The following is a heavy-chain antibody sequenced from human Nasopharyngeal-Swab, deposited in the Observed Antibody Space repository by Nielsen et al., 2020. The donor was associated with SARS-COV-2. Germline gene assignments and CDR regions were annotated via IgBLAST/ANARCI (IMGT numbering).Heavy chain of an antibody. CDR2: INSDGSST. CDR3: ASGMVLEWLPTYWYFDL. CDR1: GFTFSSYW. V-gene: IGHV3-74*01. Sequence: GGSLRLSCAASGFTFSSYWMHWVRQAPGKGLVWVSRINSDGSSTSYADSAKGRFTISRDNAKNTLYLQMNSLRAEDTAVYYCASGMVLEWLPTYWYFDLWGRGTLVTVSS. J-gene: IGHJ2*01. D-gene: IGHD3-3*01.